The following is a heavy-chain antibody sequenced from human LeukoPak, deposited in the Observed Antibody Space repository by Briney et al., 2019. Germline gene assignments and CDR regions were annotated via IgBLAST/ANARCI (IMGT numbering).Heavy chain of an antibody. Sequence: PSETLSLTCTVSGGSISTYYWNWIRQPPGKGLEWIGYIYYSGSTNYNPPLKSRVTISVDTSKNRFSLTLNSVTAADTAVYYCARSGGYSSSWSLWGQGTLVTVSS. J-gene: IGHJ4*02. CDR1: GGSISTYY. CDR3: ARSGGYSSSWSL. V-gene: IGHV4-59*01. CDR2: IYYSGST. D-gene: IGHD6-13*01.